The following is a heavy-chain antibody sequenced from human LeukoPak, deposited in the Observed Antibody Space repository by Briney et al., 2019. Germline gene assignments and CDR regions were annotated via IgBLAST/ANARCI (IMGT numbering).Heavy chain of an antibody. V-gene: IGHV3-23*01. CDR3: AKWPLASSSWYSNY. CDR1: GFTFSSYA. Sequence: GGSLRLSCAASGFTFSSYAMSWVRQAPGKGLEWVSAISGSGGSTYYADSVKGRFTISRDNSKNTLYLQMNSPRAEDTAVYYCAKWPLASSSWYSNYWGQGTLVTVSS. D-gene: IGHD6-13*01. CDR2: ISGSGGST. J-gene: IGHJ4*02.